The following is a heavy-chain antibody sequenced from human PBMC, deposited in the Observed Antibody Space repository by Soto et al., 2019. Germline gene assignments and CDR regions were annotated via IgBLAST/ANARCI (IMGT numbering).Heavy chain of an antibody. V-gene: IGHV1-18*01. CDR1: GYTFTSYG. CDR2: ISAYNGNT. D-gene: IGHD4-17*01. Sequence: QVQLVQSGAEVKKPGASVKVSCKASGYTFTSYGISWVRQAPGQGLERMGWISAYNGNTNYAQKLQGRVTMTTDTSPSTAYMELRSLRSDDTAVYYCARDSDGDYDRRVEDGMDVWGQGTTVTASS. CDR3: ARDSDGDYDRRVEDGMDV. J-gene: IGHJ6*02.